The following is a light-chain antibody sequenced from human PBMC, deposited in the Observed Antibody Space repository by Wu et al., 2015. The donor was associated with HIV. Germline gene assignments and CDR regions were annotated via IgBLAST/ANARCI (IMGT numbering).Light chain of an antibody. CDR3: QQYNGIPLT. CDR1: QTIGSW. J-gene: IGKJ4*01. Sequence: DIQMTQSPSTLSASVGDRVTITCRASQTIGSWLAWYQQKPGKAPKLLIYKASSLESGVPSRFSGSGSETEFTLTISGLQPADFATYYCQQYNGIPLTFGGGTKVEI. CDR2: KAS. V-gene: IGKV1-5*03.